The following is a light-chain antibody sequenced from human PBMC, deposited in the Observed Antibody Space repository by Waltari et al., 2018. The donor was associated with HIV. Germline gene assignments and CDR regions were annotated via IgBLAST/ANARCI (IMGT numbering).Light chain of an antibody. CDR1: SSDIGAYNF. V-gene: IGLV2-8*01. CDR2: EVT. CDR3: SSYAGSNRFVV. Sequence: QSALTQPPSASGSPGQSVALSCTGTSSDIGAYNFFPWYQQQPGSAPKLIIFEVTKRPTGVPDRFSGSKSGNTASLTVSGLLPEDDADYYCSSYAGSNRFVVFGGGTRLTVL. J-gene: IGLJ2*01.